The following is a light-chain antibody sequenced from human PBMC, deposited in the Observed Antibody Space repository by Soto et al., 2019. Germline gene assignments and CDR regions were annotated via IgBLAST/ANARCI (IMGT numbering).Light chain of an antibody. CDR3: QHSYSTPDT. CDR2: AAS. V-gene: IGKV1-39*01. J-gene: IGKJ2*01. Sequence: DIQMTQSPSSLSASVGDRVTITCRASQSISSYLNWYQQKPGKPPKLLIYAASSLQSGVPSRFSGSGSGTDFTLTISSLQPEDFANYYCQHSYSTPDTLVQGTKLELK. CDR1: QSISSY.